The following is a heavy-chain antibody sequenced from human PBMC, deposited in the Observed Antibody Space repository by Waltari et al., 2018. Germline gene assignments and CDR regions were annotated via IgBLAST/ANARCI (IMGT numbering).Heavy chain of an antibody. CDR3: ASGGSLFDY. Sequence: EVQLVESGGGLVQPGGSLRLSCAASGFTFSSYEMNWVRQAPGKGLDWVSYISSSGSTIYYADSVKGRFTISRDNAKNSLYLQMNSLGAEDTAVYYCASGGSLFDYWGQGTLVTVSS. CDR1: GFTFSSYE. CDR2: ISSSGSTI. D-gene: IGHD1-26*01. V-gene: IGHV3-48*03. J-gene: IGHJ4*02.